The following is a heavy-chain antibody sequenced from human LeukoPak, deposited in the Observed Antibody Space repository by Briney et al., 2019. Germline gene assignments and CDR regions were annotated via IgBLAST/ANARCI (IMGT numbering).Heavy chain of an antibody. CDR2: ISAYNGNT. CDR1: GYTFTSYA. D-gene: IGHD6-19*01. Sequence: ASVKVSCKASGYTFTSYAMNWVRQAPGQGLEWMGWISAYNGNTNYEKKLQGRVTMTTDTSTSTAYMELRSLRSDDTGVYYCARGERSRDSSGWYYVYWGQRTLVTVSS. CDR3: ARGERSRDSSGWYYVY. J-gene: IGHJ4*02. V-gene: IGHV1-18*01.